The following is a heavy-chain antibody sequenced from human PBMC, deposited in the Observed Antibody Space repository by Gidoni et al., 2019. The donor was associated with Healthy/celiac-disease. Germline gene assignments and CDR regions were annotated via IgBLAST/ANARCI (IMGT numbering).Heavy chain of an antibody. CDR1: GGPISSSSYY. CDR2: ISYSGST. CDR3: ARPLRFCGWFDP. V-gene: IGHV4-39*01. Sequence: QLQLQESGPGLVKPSETLSLTCTVSGGPISSSSYYWGWLRQPPGKGLEWIGSISYSGSTYYNPSLKSRVTISVDTSKNQFSLKLSSVTAADTAVYYCARPLRFCGWFDPWGQGTLVTVSS. J-gene: IGHJ5*02. D-gene: IGHD3-3*01.